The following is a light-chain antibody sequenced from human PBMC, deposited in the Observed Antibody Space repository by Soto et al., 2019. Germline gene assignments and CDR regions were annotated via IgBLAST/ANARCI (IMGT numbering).Light chain of an antibody. CDR3: QKYNYWPPGT. CDR2: GAS. Sequence: EIVMTQSPVTLSVSPGDRATLSCRASQIVGSNLAWYQQKPGQAPRLLTYGASTRATGIPDRFSGSGSGTEFTLTITSLQSEDFALYFCQKYNYWPPGTFGQGTKVDIK. V-gene: IGKV3-15*01. J-gene: IGKJ1*01. CDR1: QIVGSN.